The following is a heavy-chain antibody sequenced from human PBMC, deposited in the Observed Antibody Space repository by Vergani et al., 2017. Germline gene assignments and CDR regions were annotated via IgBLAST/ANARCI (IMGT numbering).Heavy chain of an antibody. Sequence: VQLLESGGGLVQPGGSLRLSCAASGYTFTSYYMHWVRQAPGQGLEWMGIINPSGGSTSYAQKFQGRVTMTRDTSTSTVYMELSSLRSEDTAVYYCARGADDAFDIWGQGTMVTVSS. CDR1: GYTFTSYY. CDR3: ARGADDAFDI. CDR2: INPSGGST. V-gene: IGHV1-46*01. J-gene: IGHJ3*02.